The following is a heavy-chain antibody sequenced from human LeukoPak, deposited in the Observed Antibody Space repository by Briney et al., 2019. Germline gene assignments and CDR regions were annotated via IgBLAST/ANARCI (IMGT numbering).Heavy chain of an antibody. CDR1: GFTFSSYW. CDR3: ARGSRDSSGYRYCLNY. V-gene: IGHV3-7*01. Sequence: PGGSLRLSCAASGFTFSSYWMSWVRQAPGKGLEWVASIKQDAGTEYSVDSLKGRFTISRDNAYNSLYLQMNSLRAEDTAVYFCARGSRDSSGYRYCLNYWGQGTLVTVSS. J-gene: IGHJ4*02. CDR2: IKQDAGTE. D-gene: IGHD3-22*01.